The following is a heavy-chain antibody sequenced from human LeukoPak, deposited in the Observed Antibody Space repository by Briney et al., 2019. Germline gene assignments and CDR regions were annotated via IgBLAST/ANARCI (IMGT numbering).Heavy chain of an antibody. V-gene: IGHV3-7*05. CDR3: AREAGWDKFDY. J-gene: IGHJ4*02. Sequence: GGSLRLSCAASGFTFSSYWMSWVRQAPGKGLEWVANIKPDGNEKYYVDSAKGRYTISRDDAKNSLYLQINSLRADDTAMYYCAREAGWDKFDYWGQGTLVTVSS. CDR2: IKPDGNEK. D-gene: IGHD6-19*01. CDR1: GFTFSSYW.